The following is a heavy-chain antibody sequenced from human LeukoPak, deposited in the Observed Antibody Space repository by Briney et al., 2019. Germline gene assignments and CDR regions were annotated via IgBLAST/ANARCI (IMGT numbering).Heavy chain of an antibody. J-gene: IGHJ4*02. CDR3: ARKDKQWLDY. D-gene: IGHD6-19*01. Sequence: SVKVSCTASGGTFSSYAISWVRQAPGQGLEWMGRIIPILGIANYAQKFQGRVTITADKSTSTAYMELSSLRPEDTAVYYCARKDKQWLDYWGQGTLVTVSS. V-gene: IGHV1-69*04. CDR1: GGTFSSYA. CDR2: IIPILGIA.